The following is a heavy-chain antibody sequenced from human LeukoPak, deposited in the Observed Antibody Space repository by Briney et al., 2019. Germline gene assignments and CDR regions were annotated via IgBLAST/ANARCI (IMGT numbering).Heavy chain of an antibody. CDR1: GFTFSSYS. CDR2: ISSSSSTI. CDR3: ASGGHSPSNGQIDY. V-gene: IGHV3-48*02. D-gene: IGHD5-18*01. Sequence: GGSLRLSCAASGFTFSSYSMNWVRQAPGKGLEWVSYISSSSSTIYYADSVKGRFTISRDNAKNSLYLQMNSLRDEDTAVYYCASGGHSPSNGQIDYWGQGTLVTVSS. J-gene: IGHJ4*02.